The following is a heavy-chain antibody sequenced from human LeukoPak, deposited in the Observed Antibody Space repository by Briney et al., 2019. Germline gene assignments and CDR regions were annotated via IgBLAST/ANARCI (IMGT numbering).Heavy chain of an antibody. V-gene: IGHV1-18*04. CDR1: GYTFTGYY. CDR2: INPYNGNT. Sequence: ASVKVSCKASGYTFTGYYMHWVRQAPGQGLEWMGWINPYNGNTNYAQKLQGRVTMTTDTSTSTAYMELRSLRFDDTAVYYCARPEDFGSGFDYWGQGTLVTVSS. D-gene: IGHD3-10*01. CDR3: ARPEDFGSGFDY. J-gene: IGHJ4*02.